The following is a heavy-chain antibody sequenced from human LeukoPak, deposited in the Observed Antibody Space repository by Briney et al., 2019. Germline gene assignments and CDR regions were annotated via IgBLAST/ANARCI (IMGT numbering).Heavy chain of an antibody. CDR2: IRTSGSSI. D-gene: IGHD3-22*01. CDR1: GFTFSDYY. Sequence: GGSLRLSCAASGFTFSDYYMSWIRQAPGKGLEWVSYIRTSGSSIYYADSVKGRFTISRDNAKNSLYLQMNSLRAEDTALYYCAKDTKFYYDSSGYYQYWGQGTLVTVSS. J-gene: IGHJ4*02. CDR3: AKDTKFYYDSSGYYQY. V-gene: IGHV3-11*01.